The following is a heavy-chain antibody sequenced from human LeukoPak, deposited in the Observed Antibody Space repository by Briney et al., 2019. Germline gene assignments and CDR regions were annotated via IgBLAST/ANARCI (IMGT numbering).Heavy chain of an antibody. D-gene: IGHD6-6*01. CDR3: ASKRQLDN. CDR1: GGSFRGYY. Sequence: SETLSLTCAVYGGSFRGYYWSWIRQPPGKGLEWIGEINHSGSTNYNPSLKSRVTISVDTSKNQFSLKLSSVTAADTAVYYCASKRQLDNWGQGTLVTVSS. J-gene: IGHJ4*02. V-gene: IGHV4-34*01. CDR2: INHSGST.